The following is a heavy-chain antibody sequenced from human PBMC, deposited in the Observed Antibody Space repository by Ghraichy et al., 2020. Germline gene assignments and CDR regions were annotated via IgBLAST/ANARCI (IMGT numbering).Heavy chain of an antibody. J-gene: IGHJ4*02. V-gene: IGHV1-18*04. CDR3: ARGKEGYKECFDY. Sequence: ASVKVSCKASGYTFTSYGISWVRQAPGQGLEWMGWISSYNGNTNYAQNIQGRVTMTTDTSTRTAYMELRSLRSYDTAVYYCARGKEGYKECFDYWGQGTLVTV. D-gene: IGHD5-24*01. CDR2: ISSYNGNT. CDR1: GYTFTSYG.